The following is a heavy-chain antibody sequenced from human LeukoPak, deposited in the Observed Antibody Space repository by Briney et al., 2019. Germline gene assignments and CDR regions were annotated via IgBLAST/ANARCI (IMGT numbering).Heavy chain of an antibody. J-gene: IGHJ3*02. CDR3: ARGGQGDGYSADEAFDM. V-gene: IGHV6-1*01. D-gene: IGHD5-24*01. CDR2: TYYRSKWYS. Sequence: QTLSLTCAISGDSVSSNSTACNWIRQSPSRGLEWLGRTYYRSKWYSDYAVSVRSRITINPDTSKNQFSLQLNSVTPEDTAVYYCARGGQGDGYSADEAFDMWGQGTMVTVSS. CDR1: GDSVSSNSTA.